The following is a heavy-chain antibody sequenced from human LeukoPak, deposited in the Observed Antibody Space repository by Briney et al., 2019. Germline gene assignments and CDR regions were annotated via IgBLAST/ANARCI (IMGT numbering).Heavy chain of an antibody. Sequence: ASETRSLTCTVSVGSISSSSYYWGGIRQPPGKGLEWIGSSYYSGSTYYNPSLTSRVTISVDPSKHHFSLKLSSVTAADTAVYYCARQDNYDFWSGYYMNPPVYFDYWGQGTLVTVSS. CDR3: ARQDNYDFWSGYYMNPPVYFDY. J-gene: IGHJ4*02. CDR2: SYYSGST. D-gene: IGHD3-3*01. V-gene: IGHV4-39*01. CDR1: VGSISSSSYY.